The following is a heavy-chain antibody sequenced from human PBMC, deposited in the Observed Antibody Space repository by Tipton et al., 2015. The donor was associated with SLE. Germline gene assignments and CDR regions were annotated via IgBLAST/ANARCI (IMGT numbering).Heavy chain of an antibody. CDR3: ARESADYGYSGFDLGYYYYYMDV. CDR2: IQTSGST. D-gene: IGHD5-12*01. CDR1: GGSISSGTYY. V-gene: IGHV4-61*09. Sequence: TLSLTCTVSGGSISSGTYYWTWIRQPAGKGLEWIGHIQTSGSTNYNPSLKSRVTMSVATSKNQFSLKLSSVTAADTAVYYCARESADYGYSGFDLGYYYYYMDVWGKGTTGTVSS. J-gene: IGHJ6*03.